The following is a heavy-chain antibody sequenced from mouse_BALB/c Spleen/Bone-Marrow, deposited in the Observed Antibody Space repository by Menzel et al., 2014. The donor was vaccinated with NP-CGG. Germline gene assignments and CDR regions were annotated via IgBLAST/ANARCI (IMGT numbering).Heavy chain of an antibody. V-gene: IGHV1-69*01. J-gene: IGHJ3*01. CDR1: GHTFTDYW. D-gene: IGHD2-14*01. CDR3: ARSDYRFDPLPY. CDR2: IDTSDSYT. Sequence: VKLEQSRAELVMPGASVKMSCKASGHTFTDYWMHWVKQRPGQGLEWIGAIDTSDSYTSYNQKFKGKATLTVDESSSTAFMQLSSLTSESSGVYYWARSDYRFDPLPYWGQGTPVTVS.